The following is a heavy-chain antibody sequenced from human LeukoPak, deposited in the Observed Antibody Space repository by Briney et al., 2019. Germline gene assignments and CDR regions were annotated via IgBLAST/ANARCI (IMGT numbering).Heavy chain of an antibody. Sequence: SSPLSSTCTFAYGSISSYYCTWIRKPPGKGELLMGFISYSAGANYNPSLQSQVTISVDMSKNQFYLQLSTLTAADTAVYYCARGPARLPNKYSSSLYSFDYWGQGTLVSVSS. V-gene: IGHV4-59*12. D-gene: IGHD6-13*01. J-gene: IGHJ4*02. CDR3: ARGPARLPNKYSSSLYSFDY. CDR1: YGSISSYY. CDR2: ISYSAGA.